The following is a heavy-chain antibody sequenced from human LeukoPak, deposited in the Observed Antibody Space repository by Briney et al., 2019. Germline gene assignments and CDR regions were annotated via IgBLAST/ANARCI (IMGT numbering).Heavy chain of an antibody. CDR2: IWYDGSEK. Sequence: PGGSLRLSCAASGFTFSTYGMQWVRQAPGKGREGVEAIWYDGSEKYYADSVKGRFTISRDNSKNTLYVQMNSLRAEDTAVYYCARDVSSGYLGFDYWGQGTLVTVSS. J-gene: IGHJ4*02. CDR1: GFTFSTYG. D-gene: IGHD3-22*01. V-gene: IGHV3-33*01. CDR3: ARDVSSGYLGFDY.